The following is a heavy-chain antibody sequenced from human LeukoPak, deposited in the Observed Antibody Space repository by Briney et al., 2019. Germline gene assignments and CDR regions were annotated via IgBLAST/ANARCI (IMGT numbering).Heavy chain of an antibody. CDR1: GYTLTELS. CDR3: ATDKGYYYDSSGYYY. J-gene: IGHJ4*02. D-gene: IGHD3-22*01. Sequence: ASVKVSCKVSGYTLTELSMHWVRQAPGKGLEWMGGFDPEDGETIYAQKFQGRVTMTEDTSTDTAYMELSSLRSEDTAVYYCATDKGYYYDSSGYYYWGQGTLVTVSS. V-gene: IGHV1-24*01. CDR2: FDPEDGET.